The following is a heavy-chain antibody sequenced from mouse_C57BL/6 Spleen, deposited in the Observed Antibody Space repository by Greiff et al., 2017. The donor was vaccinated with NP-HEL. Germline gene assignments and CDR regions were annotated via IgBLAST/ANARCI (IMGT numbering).Heavy chain of an antibody. J-gene: IGHJ3*01. CDR2: IDPSDSYT. CDR1: GYTFTSYW. V-gene: IGHV1-50*01. CDR3: ARRETAQALAY. D-gene: IGHD3-2*02. Sequence: VQLQQPGAELVKPGASVKLSCKASGYTFTSYWMQWVKQRPGQGLEWIGEIDPSDSYTNYNQKFKGKATLTVDTSSSTAYMQLSSLTSEDSAVYYCARRETAQALAYWGQGTLVTVSA.